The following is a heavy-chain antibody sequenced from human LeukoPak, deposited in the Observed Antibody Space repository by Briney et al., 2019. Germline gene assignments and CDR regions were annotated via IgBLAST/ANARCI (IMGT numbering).Heavy chain of an antibody. V-gene: IGHV3-30*03. CDR1: EFTFSRHG. Sequence: GGSLRLSCAPSEFTFSRHGMHWVRQAPGKGLEWVAVISYDGSNKYYADSVKGRFTISRDNSKNTLYVQMNSLRAEDTAVYYCARDPAKFWSGHDYWGQGTLVTVSS. CDR3: ARDPAKFWSGHDY. CDR2: ISYDGSNK. J-gene: IGHJ4*02. D-gene: IGHD3-3*01.